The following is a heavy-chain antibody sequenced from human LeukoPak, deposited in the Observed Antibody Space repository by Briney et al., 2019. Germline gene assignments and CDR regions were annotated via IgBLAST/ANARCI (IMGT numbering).Heavy chain of an antibody. CDR2: ISSSSRYI. Sequence: GGSLRLSCAASGFPFSSYNMDWVRQAPGKGLEWVSSISSSSRYIYYADSMKGRFTISRDNAKNSLYLQMNSLRAEDTAVYYCARESGSLRDAFDIWGQGTMIIVS. V-gene: IGHV3-21*01. D-gene: IGHD3-10*01. J-gene: IGHJ3*02. CDR1: GFPFSSYN. CDR3: ARESGSLRDAFDI.